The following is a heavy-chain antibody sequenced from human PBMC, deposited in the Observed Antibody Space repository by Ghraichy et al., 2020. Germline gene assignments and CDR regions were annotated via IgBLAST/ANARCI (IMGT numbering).Heavy chain of an antibody. CDR1: GFTVSSNY. D-gene: IGHD2-2*03. CDR3: ARDTRGYCSSSSCYEDYYYYGMDV. Sequence: GGSLRLSCAASGFTVSSNYMSWVRQAPGKGLEWVSVIYSGGSTYYADSVKGRFTISRHNSKNTLYLQMNSLRAEDTAVYYCARDTRGYCSSSSCYEDYYYYGMDVWCQGTTVTVSS. CDR2: IYSGGST. V-gene: IGHV3-53*04. J-gene: IGHJ6*02.